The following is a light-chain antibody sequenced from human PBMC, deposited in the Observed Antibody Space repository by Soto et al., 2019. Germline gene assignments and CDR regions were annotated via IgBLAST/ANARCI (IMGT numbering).Light chain of an antibody. J-gene: IGLJ1*01. Sequence: QSVLTQPPSVSGAPGQRVTISCTGSSSNIGAGYDVHWYQQLPGTAPKLLIYGNNNRPSGVPDRFSGSKSGTSASLAITGLQAEDEADYYCQSYDSCLTYVFATGTKVTVL. CDR2: GNN. CDR3: QSYDSCLTYV. CDR1: SSNIGAGYD. V-gene: IGLV1-40*01.